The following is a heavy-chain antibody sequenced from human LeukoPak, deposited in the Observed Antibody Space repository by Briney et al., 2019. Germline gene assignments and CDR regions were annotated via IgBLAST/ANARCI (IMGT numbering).Heavy chain of an antibody. J-gene: IGHJ4*02. CDR1: GYTLTELS. CDR3: ATNVRSGWKYYFDY. D-gene: IGHD6-19*01. V-gene: IGHV1-24*01. CDR2: FDPEDGET. Sequence: VSVKVSCKVSGYTLTELSMHWVRQAPGKGLEWMGGFDPEDGETIYAQKFQGRVTMTEDTSTDTAYMELSSLRSEDTAVYYCATNVRSGWKYYFDYWGQGTLVTVSS.